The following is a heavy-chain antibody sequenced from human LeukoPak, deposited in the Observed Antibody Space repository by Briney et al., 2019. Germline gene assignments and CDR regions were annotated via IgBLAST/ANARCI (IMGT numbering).Heavy chain of an antibody. J-gene: IGHJ4*02. V-gene: IGHV3-23*01. CDR1: GFTFSTYV. CDR2: IGSTDT. D-gene: IGHD1-7*01. Sequence: GGSLRLSCAASGFTFSTYVMSWVRQAPGKGLEWVSSIGSTDTFYADSVKGRFTVSRDNSKNTLYLHLNGLRAEDSAVYYCAKDATPGNSIWDYFAYWGQGALVTVSS. CDR3: AKDATPGNSIWDYFAY.